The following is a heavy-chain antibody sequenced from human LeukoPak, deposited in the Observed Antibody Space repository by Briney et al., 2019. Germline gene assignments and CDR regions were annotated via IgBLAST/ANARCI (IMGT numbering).Heavy chain of an antibody. J-gene: IGHJ4*02. V-gene: IGHV3-30*18. Sequence: GGSLRLSCAASGFTFSSYGMHWVRQAPGKGLEWVAVISYDGSNKYYADSVKGRFTISRDNSKNTLYLQMNSLRAEDTAVYYCAKDLLRDSSGYPDYWGQGTLVTVSS. CDR1: GFTFSSYG. CDR3: AKDLLRDSSGYPDY. CDR2: ISYDGSNK. D-gene: IGHD3-22*01.